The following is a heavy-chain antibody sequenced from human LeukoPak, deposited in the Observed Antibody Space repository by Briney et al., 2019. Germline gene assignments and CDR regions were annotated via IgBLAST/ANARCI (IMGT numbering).Heavy chain of an antibody. CDR3: ARTSSSSEIYFDY. J-gene: IGHJ4*02. CDR1: GFTFSNYA. V-gene: IGHV3-23*01. CDR2: ISGSGGST. D-gene: IGHD6-6*01. Sequence: GGSLRLSCAASGFTFSNYAMSWVRQAPGKGLEWVSGISGSGGSTYYADSVKGRFTISRDNSKNSLYLQMNSLRAEDTAVYYCARTSSSSEIYFDYWGQGTLVTVSS.